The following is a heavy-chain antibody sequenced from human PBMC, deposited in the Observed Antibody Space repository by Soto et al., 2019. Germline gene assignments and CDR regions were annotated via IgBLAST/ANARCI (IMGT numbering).Heavy chain of an antibody. J-gene: IGHJ4*02. V-gene: IGHV1-18*01. CDR2: ISAYNGNT. D-gene: IGHD6-19*01. CDR3: ASDLGPLTEQWLGNFDY. Sequence: QVQLVQSGAEVKKPGASVKVSCKASGYTFTSYGISWVRQAPGQGLEWMGWISAYNGNTNYAQKRQGRVTMTTDPCTSTGYMEVRSMRSDDTAVYYCASDLGPLTEQWLGNFDYWGQGTLVTVSS. CDR1: GYTFTSYG.